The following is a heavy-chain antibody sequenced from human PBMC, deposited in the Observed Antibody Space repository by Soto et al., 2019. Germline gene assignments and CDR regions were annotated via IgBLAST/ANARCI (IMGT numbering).Heavy chain of an antibody. Sequence: GGSLRLSCAASGFTFSNYAMNWVRQAPGKGLDSVRGSTGSSGRRKYADSVKGRFIISRANSKNEVKLQTNGVRADGTAVYYCVREYSLDDHYYDSSGSLGPWGQGTLVTVSS. CDR2: STGSSGRR. J-gene: IGHJ5*02. D-gene: IGHD3-22*01. V-gene: IGHV3-23*01. CDR3: VREYSLDDHYYDSSGSLGP. CDR1: GFTFSNYA.